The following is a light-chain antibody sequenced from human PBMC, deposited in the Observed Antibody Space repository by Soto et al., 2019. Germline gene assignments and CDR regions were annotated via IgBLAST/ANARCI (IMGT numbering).Light chain of an antibody. Sequence: EIVITKSPATLSVSQGEGATLSCRASQGIGNTLAWYQQKPGQTPRLLIFGASIRATGVPARFSGSGSGTDFTLTINSLQSEDFALYYCQQRSNLPPTFGQGTRLEIK. CDR1: QGIGNT. V-gene: IGKV3-15*01. CDR3: QQRSNLPPT. CDR2: GAS. J-gene: IGKJ5*01.